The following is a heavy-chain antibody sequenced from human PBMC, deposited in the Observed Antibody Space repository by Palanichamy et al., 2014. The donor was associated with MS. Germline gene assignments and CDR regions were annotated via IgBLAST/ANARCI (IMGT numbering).Heavy chain of an antibody. D-gene: IGHD3-22*01. V-gene: IGHV3-30-3*01. CDR2: ISYDGSNK. Sequence: GLEWVAVISYDGSNKYYTDSVKGRFTISRDNSKNKLYLQMNSLRAEDTAVYYCARVEVGYYDSSGYSVYWGQGTLVTVSS. CDR3: ARVEVGYYDSSGYSVY. J-gene: IGHJ4*02.